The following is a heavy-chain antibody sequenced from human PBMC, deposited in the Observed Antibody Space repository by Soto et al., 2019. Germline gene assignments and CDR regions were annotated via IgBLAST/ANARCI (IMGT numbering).Heavy chain of an antibody. D-gene: IGHD1-1*01. Sequence: EVQLSESGGGVAQPGGSLRLSCAASGFTFNMYAMSWVRQAPGKGLEWVSGIGGSGANTFYADFVKGRFTISRDNSKNTLYLQMDSLRAEDTAIYYCARTITGYFWAGAYWGQGTPVTVSS. CDR3: ARTITGYFWAGAY. CDR1: GFTFNMYA. J-gene: IGHJ4*02. CDR2: IGGSGANT. V-gene: IGHV3-23*01.